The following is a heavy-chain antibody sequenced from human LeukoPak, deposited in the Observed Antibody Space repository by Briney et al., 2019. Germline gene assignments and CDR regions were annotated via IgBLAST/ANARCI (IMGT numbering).Heavy chain of an antibody. D-gene: IGHD4-17*01. CDR1: GFTFSNYA. Sequence: GGSLRLSCAASGFTFSNYAMSWVRQAPGKGLEWVSAISGAGSTTYYSDSVKGRFTISRDNSKNTLYLQMNSLRAEDTAVYYCATKHTVLFDYWGQGTLVTVSS. CDR3: ATKHTVLFDY. V-gene: IGHV3-23*01. J-gene: IGHJ4*02. CDR2: ISGAGSTT.